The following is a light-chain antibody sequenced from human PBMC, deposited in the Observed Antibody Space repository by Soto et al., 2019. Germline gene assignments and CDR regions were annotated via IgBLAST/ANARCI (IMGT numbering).Light chain of an antibody. J-gene: IGLJ1*01. CDR1: GSNIGTNY. Sequence: QSVLTQPPSASGTPGQRVTISCSGSGSNIGTNYVYWYQQLPGTAPKLLIHSNNQRPSGVADRFSGSKSGTSASLAISGLRYEDEADYYCAAWDDSLSGQGVFGTGTKLTVL. CDR2: SNN. V-gene: IGLV1-47*02. CDR3: AAWDDSLSGQGV.